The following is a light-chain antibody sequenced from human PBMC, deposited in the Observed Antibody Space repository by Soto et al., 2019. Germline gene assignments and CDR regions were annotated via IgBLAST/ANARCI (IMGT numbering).Light chain of an antibody. CDR1: SSDVGGYDY. Sequence: QSVLTQPASVSGSPGQSITISCTGTSSDVGGYDYVSWYQLRPGKAPKLMIYDVGNRPSGVSNRFSGSKSGNTASLTISGLQAEDEADYYCNSYTSSSTVLFGGGTKLTVL. V-gene: IGLV2-14*03. J-gene: IGLJ2*01. CDR3: NSYTSSSTVL. CDR2: DVG.